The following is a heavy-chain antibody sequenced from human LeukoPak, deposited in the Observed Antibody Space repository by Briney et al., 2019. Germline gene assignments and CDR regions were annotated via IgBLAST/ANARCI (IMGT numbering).Heavy chain of an antibody. J-gene: IGHJ6*02. V-gene: IGHV3-23*01. CDR3: AKENNGYSSGWYDLNYYYGMDV. CDR1: GFTFSSYA. D-gene: IGHD6-19*01. Sequence: GGSLRLSCAAYGFTFSSYAMSWVRQAPGKGLEWVSAISGSGGSTYYADSVKGRFTISRDNSKNTLYLQMNSLRAEGTAVYYCAKENNGYSSGWYDLNYYYGMDVWGQGTTVTVSS. CDR2: ISGSGGST.